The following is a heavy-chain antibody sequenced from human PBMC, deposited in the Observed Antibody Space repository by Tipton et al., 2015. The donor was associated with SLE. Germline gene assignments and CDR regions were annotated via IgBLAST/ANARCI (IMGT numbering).Heavy chain of an antibody. V-gene: IGHV4-38-2*02. CDR3: ARDLGPIVGATKGDYFDY. CDR2: IYHSGST. D-gene: IGHD1-26*01. Sequence: TLSLTCAVSGYSISSGYYWGWIRQPPGKGLEWIGSIYHSGSTYYNPSLKSRVTISVDTSKNQFSLKLSPVTAADTAVYYCARDLGPIVGATKGDYFDYWGQGTLVTVSS. CDR1: GYSISSGYY. J-gene: IGHJ4*02.